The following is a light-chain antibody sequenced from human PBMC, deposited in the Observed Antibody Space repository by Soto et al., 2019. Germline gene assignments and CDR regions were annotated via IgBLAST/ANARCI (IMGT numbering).Light chain of an antibody. Sequence: DIQMTQSPSTLSGSVGDRVTITCRASQTISSWLAWYQKKPGKDPKILIYKASTLKSGVPSRFSGSGSGTEFNLTISRLQTEDSATYYCQQRYSTPLTFGGGTKVDIK. V-gene: IGKV1-5*03. CDR2: KAS. CDR1: QTISSW. J-gene: IGKJ4*01. CDR3: QQRYSTPLT.